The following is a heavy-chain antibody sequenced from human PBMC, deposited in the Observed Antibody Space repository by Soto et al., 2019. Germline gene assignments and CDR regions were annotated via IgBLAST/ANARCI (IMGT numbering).Heavy chain of an antibody. Sequence: ASVKVSCKASGYTFTGYYMHWVRQAPGQGLEWMGWINPNSGGTNYAQKFQGWVTMTRDTPISTAYMELSRLRSDDTAVYYCARDNGSGSSSTFDYWGQGTLVTVSS. D-gene: IGHD1-26*01. J-gene: IGHJ4*02. V-gene: IGHV1-2*04. CDR1: GYTFTGYY. CDR2: INPNSGGT. CDR3: ARDNGSGSSSTFDY.